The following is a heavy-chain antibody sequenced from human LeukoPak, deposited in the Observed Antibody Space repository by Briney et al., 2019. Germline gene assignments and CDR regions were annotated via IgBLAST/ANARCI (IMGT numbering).Heavy chain of an antibody. V-gene: IGHV4-39*01. CDR3: ARGGTMIEGYYYMDG. CDR1: GGPISSSSYY. J-gene: IGHJ6*03. Sequence: SETLSLTYTVSGGPISSSSYYWGWIRQPPGKGLEWIGSVYYSGTTYYNPSLKSRVAISVDTSKNQFSLKLSSVTAADTAVYYCARGGTMIEGYYYMDGWGKGTTVTVSS. D-gene: IGHD3-22*01. CDR2: VYYSGTT.